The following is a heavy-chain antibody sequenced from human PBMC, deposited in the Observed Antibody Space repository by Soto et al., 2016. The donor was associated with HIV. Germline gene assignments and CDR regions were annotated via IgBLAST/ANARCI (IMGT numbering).Heavy chain of an antibody. CDR1: GGTFSNYG. CDR3: ARVQGYTSSWSLYYYYYMDV. D-gene: IGHD6-13*01. CDR2: IIPTFDTA. V-gene: IGHV1-69*01. Sequence: VQSGAEVKKPGSSVKVSCKASGGTFSNYGVSWVRQAPGQGLEWMGGIIPTFDTANYGQKFQDRVTFTADESTSTAYMELSGLRSEDTAVYHCARVQGYTSSWSLYYYYYMDVWGKGTTVTVSS. J-gene: IGHJ6*03.